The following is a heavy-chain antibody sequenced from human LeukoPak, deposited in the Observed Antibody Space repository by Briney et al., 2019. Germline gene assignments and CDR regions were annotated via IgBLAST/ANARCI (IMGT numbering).Heavy chain of an antibody. CDR3: ARKVVGPYYYYYMDV. Sequence: PSETLCLTCTVSGYSISSGYYWGWIRQPPGRGLQWIGSIYHSGSTNYNPSLKSRVTISVDTSKNQFSLKLSSVTAADTAVYYCARKVVGPYYYYYMDVWGKGTTVTVSS. J-gene: IGHJ6*03. D-gene: IGHD1-26*01. CDR1: GYSISSGYY. CDR2: IYHSGST. V-gene: IGHV4-38-2*02.